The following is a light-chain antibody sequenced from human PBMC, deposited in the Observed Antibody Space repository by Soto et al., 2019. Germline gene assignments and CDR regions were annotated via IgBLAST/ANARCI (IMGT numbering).Light chain of an antibody. CDR3: QQYNNYPRT. Sequence: DIQMTQYPSTLSASIGDRVTITCRASESIRTWLAWYQHKPGKAPKFLIYDASSLESGVPSRFSGSGSGTEFTLTISNLQPDDFATYFCQQYNNYPRTFGQGTKVDTK. V-gene: IGKV1-5*01. CDR1: ESIRTW. J-gene: IGKJ1*01. CDR2: DAS.